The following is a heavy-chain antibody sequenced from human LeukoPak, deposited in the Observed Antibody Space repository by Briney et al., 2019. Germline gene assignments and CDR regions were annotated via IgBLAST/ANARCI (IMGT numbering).Heavy chain of an antibody. CDR1: GFTVSSSY. CDR3: ASFLWDWNHR. V-gene: IGHV3-53*01. Sequence: GGSLRLSCAASGFTVSSSYMTWVRQAPGKGPEWVSHIYSDGSTYYRASVKGRFTISRDISENTLYLQMNRLRAEDTAVYYCASFLWDWNHRWGHGTLVTVSS. CDR2: IYSDGST. J-gene: IGHJ4*01. D-gene: IGHD1-1*01.